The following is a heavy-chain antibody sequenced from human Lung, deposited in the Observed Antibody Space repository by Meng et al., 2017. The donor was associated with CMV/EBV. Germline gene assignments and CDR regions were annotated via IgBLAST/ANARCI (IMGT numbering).Heavy chain of an antibody. J-gene: IGHJ4*02. V-gene: IGHV3-23*03. CDR2: IYSGGGST. CDR3: AKASLSYYSDSSAYYFFDF. D-gene: IGHD3-22*01. CDR1: GFTFSSYA. Sequence: GGSXRLXCEASGFTFSSYAMSWVRQAPGKGLEWVSVIYSGGGSTYYADSVKGRFAISRDNSKNTLNLQMNSLRAEDTAIYYCAKASLSYYSDSSAYYFFDFWXQGTXVTVDS.